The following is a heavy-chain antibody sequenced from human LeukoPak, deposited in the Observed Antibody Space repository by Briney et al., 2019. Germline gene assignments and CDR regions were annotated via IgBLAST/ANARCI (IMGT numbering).Heavy chain of an antibody. Sequence: GGSLRLSCAASGFTVSSHYMSWVRQAPGKGLEWVSVVYSGGSTYYADSVKGRFTISRDNSKNTLFLQMNSLRAEDTAVYYCAKGRGTTVTSAANYWGQGILVTVSS. J-gene: IGHJ4*02. CDR2: VYSGGST. CDR1: GFTVSSHY. D-gene: IGHD4-17*01. CDR3: AKGRGTTVTSAANY. V-gene: IGHV3-53*01.